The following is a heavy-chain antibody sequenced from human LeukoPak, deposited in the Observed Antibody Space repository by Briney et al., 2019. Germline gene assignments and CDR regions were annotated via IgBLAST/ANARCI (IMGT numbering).Heavy chain of an antibody. D-gene: IGHD1-26*01. CDR2: IGARGDVT. Sequence: GGSPRLSCTVSGFAFSGYAMSWVRQALGKGPEWVSSIGARGDVTYSADSVKGRFTISRDNSKRTLFLQMNSLRAEDTAVYYCAKVHYTASFPGSFPGRNYFDSWGQGSLVTVSS. V-gene: IGHV3-23*01. CDR1: GFAFSGYA. CDR3: AKVHYTASFPGSFPGRNYFDS. J-gene: IGHJ4*02.